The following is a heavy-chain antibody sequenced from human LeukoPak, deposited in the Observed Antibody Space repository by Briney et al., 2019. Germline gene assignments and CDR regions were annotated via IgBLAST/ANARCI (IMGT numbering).Heavy chain of an antibody. D-gene: IGHD4-17*01. CDR3: ARQPTTVTTQTDY. CDR1: GYSISSGYY. Sequence: SETLSLTCTVSGYSISSGYYWSWIRQPPGKGLEWIGRIYTSGSTNYNPSLKSRVTISVDTSKNQFSLKLSSVTAADTAVYYCARQPTTVTTQTDYWGQGTLVTVSS. J-gene: IGHJ4*02. CDR2: IYTSGST. V-gene: IGHV4-38-2*02.